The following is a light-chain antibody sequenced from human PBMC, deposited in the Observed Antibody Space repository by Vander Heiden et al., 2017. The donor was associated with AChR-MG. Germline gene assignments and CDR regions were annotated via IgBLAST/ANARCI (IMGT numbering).Light chain of an antibody. Sequence: QPVLPQPPSVSGAPGPTVTISRTGCTSNTRAGYDVHWYQQLPGTAPELLIYANNYRPSGVPDRFSGSESDTSASLAITGLQADDEADYYCQSFDSSLSGWVFGGGTKLTVL. CDR1: TSNTRAGYD. CDR2: ANN. CDR3: QSFDSSLSGWV. V-gene: IGLV1-40*01. J-gene: IGLJ3*02.